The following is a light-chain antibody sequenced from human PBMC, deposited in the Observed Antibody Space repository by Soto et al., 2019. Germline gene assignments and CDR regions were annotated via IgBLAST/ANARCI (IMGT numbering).Light chain of an antibody. CDR3: QQYNSYFFT. J-gene: IGKJ3*01. V-gene: IGKV3-20*01. CDR2: GAS. Sequence: EIVLTQSPGTLSLSPGERATLSCRASQSVSSSYLAWYQQKPGQAPRLLIYGASSRATGIPDRFSGSGSGTDFTLTISRLEPEDFATYYCQQYNSYFFTFGPGTKVDIK. CDR1: QSVSSSY.